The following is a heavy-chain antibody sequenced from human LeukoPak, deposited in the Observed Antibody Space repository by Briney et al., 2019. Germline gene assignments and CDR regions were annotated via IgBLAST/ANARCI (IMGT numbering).Heavy chain of an antibody. V-gene: IGHV4-59*01. CDR1: GGSFSGYY. CDR3: ARVGGRPYPNAIDY. D-gene: IGHD1-26*01. CDR2: IYYSGST. J-gene: IGHJ4*02. Sequence: SETLSLTCAVYGGSFSGYYWSWIRQPPGKGLEWIGYIYYSGSTNYNPSLKSRVTISVDTSKNQFSLKLSSVTAADTAVYYCARVGGRPYPNAIDYWGQGTLVTVSS.